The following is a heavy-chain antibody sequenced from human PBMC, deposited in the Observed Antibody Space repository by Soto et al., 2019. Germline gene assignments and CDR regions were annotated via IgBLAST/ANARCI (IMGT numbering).Heavy chain of an antibody. Sequence: QVQLQESGPGLVKPSETLSLTCTVSGGSISSYYWSWIRQPPGKGLEWIGYIYYSGSTNYNPSLTSRVTISVATSKNQFSLKLSSVTAADTAVYYCARAPIRRAVHFDYWGQGTLVTVSS. D-gene: IGHD3-10*01. V-gene: IGHV4-59*01. J-gene: IGHJ4*02. CDR3: ARAPIRRAVHFDY. CDR1: GGSISSYY. CDR2: IYYSGST.